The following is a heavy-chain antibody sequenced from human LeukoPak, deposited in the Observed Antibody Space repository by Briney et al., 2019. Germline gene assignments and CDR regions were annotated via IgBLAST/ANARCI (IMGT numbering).Heavy chain of an antibody. Sequence: GGSLRLSCVASGFTFSTYAMSWVRQAPGKGLERVSSISGSGGSTYYAEFVKGRSTISRDNSKNTLCLQMNSLRAEDTAVYYCAKGGQRYDFWRFDYWGQGTLVTVSS. CDR1: GFTFSTYA. CDR3: AKGGQRYDFWRFDY. V-gene: IGHV3-23*01. D-gene: IGHD3-3*01. CDR2: ISGSGGST. J-gene: IGHJ4*02.